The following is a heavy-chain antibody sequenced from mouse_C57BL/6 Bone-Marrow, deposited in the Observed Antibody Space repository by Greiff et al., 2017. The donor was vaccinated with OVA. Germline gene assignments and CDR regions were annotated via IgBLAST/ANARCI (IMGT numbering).Heavy chain of an antibody. J-gene: IGHJ1*03. CDR1: GFSFNTYA. CDR2: IRSKSNNYAT. Sequence: EVQRVESGGGLVQPKGSLKLSCAASGFSFNTYAMNWVRQAPGKGLEWVARIRSKSNNYATYYADSVKDRFTISRDDSESMLYLQMNNLKTEDTAMYYCVRHGPGYYGSSPYGYFDVWGTGTTVTVSS. V-gene: IGHV10-1*01. D-gene: IGHD1-1*01. CDR3: VRHGPGYYGSSPYGYFDV.